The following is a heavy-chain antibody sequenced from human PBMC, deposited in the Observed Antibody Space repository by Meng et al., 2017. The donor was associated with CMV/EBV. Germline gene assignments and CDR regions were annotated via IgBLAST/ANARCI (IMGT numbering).Heavy chain of an antibody. J-gene: IGHJ4*02. Sequence: GESLTISCAASGFTFNNAWMNWVRQAPGKGLEWVGRIRSKADGGTIDYAAPVKGRFTISRDDSKDTLYLQMNSLKTEDTAIYSCTTRRDGCNPHWGQGTLVTVSS. CDR2: IRSKADGGTI. V-gene: IGHV3-15*01. CDR3: TTRRDGCNPH. CDR1: GFTFNNAW. D-gene: IGHD5-24*01.